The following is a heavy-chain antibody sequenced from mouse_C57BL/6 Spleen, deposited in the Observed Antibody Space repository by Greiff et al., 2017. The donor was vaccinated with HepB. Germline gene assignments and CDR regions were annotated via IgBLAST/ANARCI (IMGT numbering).Heavy chain of an antibody. CDR1: GYTFTSYG. CDR3: ASSRPYDSRAMDY. Sequence: EVKLLESGAELVRPGSSVKMSCKTSGYTFTSYGINWVKQRPGQGLEWIGYIYIGNGYTEYNEKFKGKATLTSDTSSSTAYMQLSSLTSEDSAIYVCASSRPYDSRAMDYWGQGTSVTVSS. CDR2: IYIGNGYT. J-gene: IGHJ4*01. D-gene: IGHD2-4*01. V-gene: IGHV1-58*01.